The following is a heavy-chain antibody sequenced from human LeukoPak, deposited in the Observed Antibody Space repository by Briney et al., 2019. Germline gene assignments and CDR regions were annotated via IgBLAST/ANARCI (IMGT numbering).Heavy chain of an antibody. CDR1: GFTFDDYA. V-gene: IGHV3-43*02. J-gene: IGHJ4*02. D-gene: IGHD2-2*02. CDR2: ISGDGGST. Sequence: RPEGSLRLSCAASGFTFDDYAMHWVRQAPGKGLEWVSLISGDGGSTYYADSVKGRFTISRDNSKNSLYLQMNSLRTEDTALYYCAKTVLGSPLADTEAETDYWGQGTLVTVSS. CDR3: AKTVLGSPLADTEAETDY.